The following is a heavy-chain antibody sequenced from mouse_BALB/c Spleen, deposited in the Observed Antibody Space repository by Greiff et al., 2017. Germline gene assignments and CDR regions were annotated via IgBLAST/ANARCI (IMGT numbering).Heavy chain of an antibody. CDR2: ISSGGSYT. D-gene: IGHD1-1*01. CDR3: TRDPGSSLGFDY. J-gene: IGHJ2*01. V-gene: IGHV5-6-4*01. CDR1: GFTFSSYT. Sequence: EVQLVESGGGLVKPGGSLKLSCAASGFTFSSYTMSWVRQTPEKRLEWVATISSGGSYTYYPDSVKGRFTISRDNAKNTLYLQMSSLKSEDTAMYYCTRDPGSSLGFDYWGQGTTLTVSS.